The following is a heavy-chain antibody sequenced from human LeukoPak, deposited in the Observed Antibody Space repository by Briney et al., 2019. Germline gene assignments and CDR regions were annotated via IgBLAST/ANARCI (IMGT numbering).Heavy chain of an antibody. CDR1: GFTFSSYS. CDR3: ARDLGYSSSWTRWFDP. Sequence: GGPLRLSCAASGFTFSSYSMNWVRQAPGKGLEWVSSISSSSSYIYYADSVKGRFTISRDNAKNSLYLQMNSLRAEDTAVYYCARDLGYSSSWTRWFDPWGQGTLVTVSS. V-gene: IGHV3-21*01. D-gene: IGHD6-13*01. CDR2: ISSSSSYI. J-gene: IGHJ5*02.